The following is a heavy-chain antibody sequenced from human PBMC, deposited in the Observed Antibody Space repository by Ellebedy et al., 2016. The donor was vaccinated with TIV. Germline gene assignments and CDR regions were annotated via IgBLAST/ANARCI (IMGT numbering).Heavy chain of an antibody. D-gene: IGHD3-22*01. V-gene: IGHV1-3*01. CDR2: INAGNGNT. Sequence: AASVKVSCKASGYTFSSHTIHWVRQAPGQRPEWMGWINAGNGNTKYSQIFQGRVTITRDTSASTAYMELSSLRSEDTAVYYCARDPSDISAYPQYFFDYWGQGTLVTVSS. J-gene: IGHJ4*02. CDR1: GYTFSSHT. CDR3: ARDPSDISAYPQYFFDY.